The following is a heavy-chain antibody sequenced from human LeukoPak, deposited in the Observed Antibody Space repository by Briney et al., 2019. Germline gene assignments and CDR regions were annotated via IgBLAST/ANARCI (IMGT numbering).Heavy chain of an antibody. D-gene: IGHD3-16*02. CDR1: GYTFAGYY. CDR2: INPNSGGT. CDR3: ARVGLGGVIVNGASWFDP. V-gene: IGHV1-2*06. J-gene: IGHJ5*02. Sequence: GASVKVSCKASGYTFAGYYMHWVRQAPGQGLEWMGRINPNSGGTNYAQKLQGRVTMTTDTSTSTAYMELRSLRSDDTAVYYCARVGLGGVIVNGASWFDPWGQGTLVTVSS.